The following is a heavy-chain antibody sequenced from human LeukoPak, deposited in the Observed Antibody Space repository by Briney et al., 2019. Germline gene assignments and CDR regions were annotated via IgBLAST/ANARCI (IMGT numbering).Heavy chain of an antibody. CDR1: GYTFTSYD. J-gene: IGHJ5*02. CDR3: ARVIAAAFNNWFDP. Sequence: GASVKVSCKASGYTFTSYDINWVRQATGQGLEWMGWMNPNSGNTGYAQKFQGRVTMTRNTSISTAYMELSSLGSEDTAVYYCARVIAAAFNNWFDPWGQGTLVTVSS. V-gene: IGHV1-8*01. CDR2: MNPNSGNT. D-gene: IGHD6-13*01.